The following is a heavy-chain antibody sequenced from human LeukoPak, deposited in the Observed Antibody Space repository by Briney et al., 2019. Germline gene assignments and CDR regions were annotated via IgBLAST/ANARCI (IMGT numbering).Heavy chain of an antibody. Sequence: PGRSLRLSCAASGFTFSSYDMHWVRQAPGKGLEWVTVISYDGRNKSYADSVKGRFTISRDNSKNTLYLQMNSLRAEDTAVYYCAKSELDDWGQGTLVTVSS. J-gene: IGHJ4*02. CDR1: GFTFSSYD. V-gene: IGHV3-30*18. CDR3: AKSELDD. CDR2: ISYDGRNK.